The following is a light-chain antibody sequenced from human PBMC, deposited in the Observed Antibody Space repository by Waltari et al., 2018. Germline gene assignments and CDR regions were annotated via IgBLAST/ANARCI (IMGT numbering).Light chain of an antibody. CDR3: QQYGRSSWA. CDR2: GAS. V-gene: IGKV3-20*01. J-gene: IGKJ1*01. CDR1: QSVSSSD. Sequence: EIVLTQSPGTLSLSPGERAALSCRASQSVSSSDLAWYQQKPGQAPGLIIYGASSRATGIPDRLSGSGSGTDFTLAISRLEPEDFAVYYCQQYGRSSWAFGQGTKVEIK.